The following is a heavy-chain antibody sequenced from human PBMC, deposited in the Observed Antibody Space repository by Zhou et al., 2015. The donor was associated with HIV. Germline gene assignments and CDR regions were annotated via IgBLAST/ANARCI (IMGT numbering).Heavy chain of an antibody. J-gene: IGHJ3*02. D-gene: IGHD3-22*01. CDR3: ARERRYYYDSSGRRAFDI. V-gene: IGHV1-2*06. CDR2: INPNSGGT. Sequence: QVQLVQSGAEVKKPGASVKVSCKASGYTFTGYYMHWVRQAPGQGLEWMGRINPNSGGTNYAQKFQGRVTMTRDTSISTAYMELSRLRSDDTAVYYCARERRYYYDSSGRRAFDIWGQGTMVTVSS. CDR1: GYTFTGYY.